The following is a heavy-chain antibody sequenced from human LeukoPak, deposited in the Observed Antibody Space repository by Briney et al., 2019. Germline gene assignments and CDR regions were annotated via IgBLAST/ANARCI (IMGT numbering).Heavy chain of an antibody. D-gene: IGHD3-10*01. V-gene: IGHV3-9*02. Sequence: GRSLRLSGAASGFTSDDYAMHWVRQAPGKGLEWVSGISWNSGSIGYADSVKGRFTISRDNAKNSLYLQMNSLRAEDTAVYYCARDMGHYYGSGGEIDYWGQGTLVTVSS. CDR3: ARDMGHYYGSGGEIDY. CDR1: GFTSDDYA. J-gene: IGHJ4*02. CDR2: ISWNSGSI.